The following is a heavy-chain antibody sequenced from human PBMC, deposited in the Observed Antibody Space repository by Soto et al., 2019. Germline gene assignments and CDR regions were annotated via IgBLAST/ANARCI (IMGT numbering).Heavy chain of an antibody. Sequence: QSGPTLVNPTQTLTLTCTFSGFSLSTSGMCVSWIRQPPGKALEWLALIDWDDDKYYSTSLKTRLTISKDTSKNQVVLTMTNMDPVDTATYYCARGLRDGYNLNYYYYGMDVWGQGTTVTVSS. CDR3: ARGLRDGYNLNYYYYGMDV. V-gene: IGHV2-70*01. J-gene: IGHJ6*02. CDR1: GFSLSTSGMC. D-gene: IGHD5-12*01. CDR2: IDWDDDK.